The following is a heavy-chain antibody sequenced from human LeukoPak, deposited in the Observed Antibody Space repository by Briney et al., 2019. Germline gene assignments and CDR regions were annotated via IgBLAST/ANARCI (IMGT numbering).Heavy chain of an antibody. Sequence: GASVKVSCKVSGYTLTYLSIHWVRQAPGKGLEWMGGFDPENGETIYAQKFQGRVTMTEDTFTDTAYMDLSSLRSEDTAVYYCVMYYYGSGSYYRPYYFDYWGQGTLVTVSS. CDR2: FDPENGET. D-gene: IGHD3-10*01. J-gene: IGHJ4*02. V-gene: IGHV1-24*01. CDR3: VMYYYGSGSYYRPYYFDY. CDR1: GYTLTYLS.